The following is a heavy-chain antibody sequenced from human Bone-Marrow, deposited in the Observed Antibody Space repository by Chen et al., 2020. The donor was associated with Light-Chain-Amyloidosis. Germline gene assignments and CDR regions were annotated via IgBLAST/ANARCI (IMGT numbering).Heavy chain of an antibody. CDR3: PRDMLRVEMTTVTTDSYYGMDV. CDR2: ISYDGSNK. D-gene: IGHD4-4*01. J-gene: IGHJ6*02. Sequence: QGKRGESGGGVVQPGRSLRLSCAASGFTFSSYAMHWVRQAPGKGLEWVAVISYDGSNKYYADSVKGRFTISRDNSKNTLYLQMNSLRAFSPSVYSFPRDMLRVEMTTVTTDSYYGMDVWGQGTTVTVSS. CDR1: GFTFSSYA. V-gene: IGHV3-30*01.